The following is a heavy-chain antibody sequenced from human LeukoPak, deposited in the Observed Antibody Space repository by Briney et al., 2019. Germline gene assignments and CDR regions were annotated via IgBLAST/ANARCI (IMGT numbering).Heavy chain of an antibody. D-gene: IGHD3-9*01. CDR2: ISAYNGNT. CDR3: ARNILTSGAYYYYMDV. CDR1: GYTFTSYG. Sequence: SVNVSCMASGYTFTSYGISWVRQAPGQGLDWMGWISAYNGNTNYAQKLQGRVTMTTDTSASTAYMDLRSLRSDDTAVYYCARNILTSGAYYYYMDVWGKGTTVTISS. J-gene: IGHJ6*03. V-gene: IGHV1-18*01.